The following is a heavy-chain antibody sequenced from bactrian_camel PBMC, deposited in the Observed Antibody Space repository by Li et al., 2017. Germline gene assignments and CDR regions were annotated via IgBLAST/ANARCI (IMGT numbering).Heavy chain of an antibody. CDR2: IRTDSAT. D-gene: IGHD6*01. CDR3: AKGDARLPTGNK. V-gene: IGHV3S1*01. Sequence: VQLVESGGGLVQPGGSLKLSCAASGFTFSKYDMNWARQAPGKRRERLSTIRTDSATFYADSVKGRFTISRDNAKNTLYLQLNDLKSEDTAMYYCAKGDARLPTGNKRGQGTQVTVS. CDR1: GFTFSKYD. J-gene: IGHJ4*01.